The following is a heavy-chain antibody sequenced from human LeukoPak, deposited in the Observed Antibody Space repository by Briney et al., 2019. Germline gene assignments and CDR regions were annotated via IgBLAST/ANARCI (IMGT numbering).Heavy chain of an antibody. CDR1: GGSISSFY. V-gene: IGHV4-59*01. CDR3: ARYYGSGSYDY. Sequence: PSETLSLTCTVSGGSISSFYWSWIRQPPGKGLEWIGYIYYSGSTNYNPSLRSRVTISVDTSKNQFSLNLRSVTAADTAIYYCARYYGSGSYDYWGQGTLVTVSS. J-gene: IGHJ4*02. D-gene: IGHD3-10*01. CDR2: IYYSGST.